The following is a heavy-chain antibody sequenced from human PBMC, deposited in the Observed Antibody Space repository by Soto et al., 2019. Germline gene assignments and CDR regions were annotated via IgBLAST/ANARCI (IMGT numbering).Heavy chain of an antibody. CDR2: ISSSSSYI. D-gene: IGHD2-2*01. CDR3: ARDTHIVVVPAAMDY. Sequence: EVPLVESGGGLVKPGGSLRLSCAASGFTFSSYSMNWVRQAPGKGLEWVSSISSSSSYIYYADSVKGRFTISRDNAKNSLYLQMNSLRAEDTAVYYCARDTHIVVVPAAMDYWGQGTLVTVSS. V-gene: IGHV3-21*01. J-gene: IGHJ4*02. CDR1: GFTFSSYS.